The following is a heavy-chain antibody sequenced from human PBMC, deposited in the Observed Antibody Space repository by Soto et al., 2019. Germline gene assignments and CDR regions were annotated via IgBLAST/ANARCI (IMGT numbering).Heavy chain of an antibody. CDR1: GFTFSSYG. V-gene: IGHV3-30*18. J-gene: IGHJ4*02. D-gene: IGHD3-22*01. CDR3: AKALPHYYDSSGYLGY. Sequence: QVQLVESGGGVVQPGRSLRLSCAASGFTFSSYGMHWVRQAPGKGLEWVAVISYDGSNKYYADSVKGRFTISRDNSKNTLYLQMNSLRAEDTAVYYCAKALPHYYDSSGYLGYWGQGTLVTVSS. CDR2: ISYDGSNK.